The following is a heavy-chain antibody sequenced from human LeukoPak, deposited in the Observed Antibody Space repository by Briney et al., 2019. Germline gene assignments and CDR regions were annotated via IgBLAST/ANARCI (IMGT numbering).Heavy chain of an antibody. V-gene: IGHV3-21*01. CDR2: ISSSSSYI. CDR1: GFTFSSYS. D-gene: IGHD2-2*01. Sequence: GGSLRLSCAASGFTFSSYSMNWVRQAPGKGLEWVSSISSSSSYIYYADSVKGRFTISRDNAKNSLYLQMNSLRAEDTAVYYCARCSSTGCASSPLAGYLYWGQGTLVTVSS. J-gene: IGHJ4*02. CDR3: ARCSSTGCASSPLAGYLY.